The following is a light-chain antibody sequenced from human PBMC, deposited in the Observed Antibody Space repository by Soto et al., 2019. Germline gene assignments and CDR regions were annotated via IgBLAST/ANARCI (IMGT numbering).Light chain of an antibody. V-gene: IGKV1-6*01. J-gene: IGKJ1*01. CDR3: LQDYGDSWT. CDR1: RDVGSD. CDR2: AAS. Sequence: QITPSPLSLSASVGGKIIITCRANRDVGSDVSWYQQKPGQAPKLVIYAASNLYTGVPSRFSGRRSGTEFTLTISSLQPEDFASYYCLQDYGDSWTFGQGTKVDIK.